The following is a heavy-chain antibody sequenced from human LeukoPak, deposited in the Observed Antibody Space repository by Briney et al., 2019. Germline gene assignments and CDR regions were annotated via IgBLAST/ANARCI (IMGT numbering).Heavy chain of an antibody. CDR2: IYYSGST. J-gene: IGHJ4*02. Sequence: SETLSLTCTVSGGSISSGGYYWSWIRQHPGKGLEWIGYIYYSGSTYYNPSLRSRVTISVDTSKNQFSLKLSSVTAADTAVYYCARVRSKIVGAFGMVRAGPRGPFYYFDYWGQGTLVTVSS. D-gene: IGHD1-26*01. CDR1: GGSISSGGYY. CDR3: ARVRSKIVGAFGMVRAGPRGPFYYFDY. V-gene: IGHV4-31*03.